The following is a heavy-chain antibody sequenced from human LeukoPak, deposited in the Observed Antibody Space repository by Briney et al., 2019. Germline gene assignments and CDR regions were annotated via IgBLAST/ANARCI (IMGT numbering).Heavy chain of an antibody. CDR3: ARSSTYSPYYFDS. J-gene: IGHJ4*01. CDR2: IYPPDSDT. V-gene: IGHV5-51*01. D-gene: IGHD2-2*01. Sequence: GESLKISCKAAGYLFRKNWIGWVRQMPGKGLEWMGIIYPPDSDTRYGREFQGQVTISVDESINTAYLQWSSLKASDTAMYYCARSSTYSPYYFDSWGQGTLVTVSS. CDR1: GYLFRKNW.